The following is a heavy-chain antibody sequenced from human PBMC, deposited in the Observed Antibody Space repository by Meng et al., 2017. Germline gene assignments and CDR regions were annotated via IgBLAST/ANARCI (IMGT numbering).Heavy chain of an antibody. CDR1: GGSFSGYY. CDR3: ARGLARGYSSSWGNYYYGMDV. J-gene: IGHJ6*02. Sequence: SETLSLTCAVYGGSFSGYYWSWIRQPPGKGLEWIGEINHSGSTNYNPSLKSRVTISVDTSKNQFSLKLSSVTAADTAVYYCARGLARGYSSSWGNYYYGMDVWGQGTTVTVSS. CDR2: INHSGST. D-gene: IGHD6-13*01. V-gene: IGHV4-34*01.